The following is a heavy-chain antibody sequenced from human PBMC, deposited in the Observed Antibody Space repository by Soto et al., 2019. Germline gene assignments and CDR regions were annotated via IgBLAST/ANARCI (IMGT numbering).Heavy chain of an antibody. CDR2: IYYSGST. V-gene: IGHV4-59*01. D-gene: IGHD6-6*01. CDR1: GGSISSYY. CDR3: ARGGIAARPFGMDV. Sequence: SETLSLTCTVSGGSISSYYWTWMRQPPGKGLEWIGYIYYSGSTNYNPSLRSRVSISVDTSKDQFSLKLSSVTAADTAMYYCARGGIAARPFGMDVWGQGTTVTVSS. J-gene: IGHJ6*02.